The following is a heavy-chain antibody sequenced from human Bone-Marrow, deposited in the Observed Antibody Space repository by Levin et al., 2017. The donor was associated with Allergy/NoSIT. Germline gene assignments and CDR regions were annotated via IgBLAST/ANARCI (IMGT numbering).Heavy chain of an antibody. D-gene: IGHD1-26*01. Sequence: ASVKVSCKTSGYSFTTYGFSWVRQAPGQGLEWMGWIDGYNGNTNYAQKFQGRVTMTTDTSTTTGYMELRSLRSDDTAVYYCARGLTWDYSDYWGQGTLVAVSS. CDR2: IDGYNGNT. J-gene: IGHJ4*02. CDR1: GYSFTTYG. V-gene: IGHV1-18*01. CDR3: ARGLTWDYSDY.